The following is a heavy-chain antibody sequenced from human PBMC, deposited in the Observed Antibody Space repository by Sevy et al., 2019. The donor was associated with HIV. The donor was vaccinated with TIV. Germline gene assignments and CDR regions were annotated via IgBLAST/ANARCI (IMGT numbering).Heavy chain of an antibody. CDR2: ISSSSTI. D-gene: IGHD3-10*01. V-gene: IGHV3-48*01. CDR3: ARDPTYYYGSGSSLSYGMDV. Sequence: GGSLRLSCAASAFTFSSYSMNWVRQAPGKGLEWVSYISSSSTIYYADSVKGRFTISRDNAKNSLYLQMNSLRAEDTAVYYCARDPTYYYGSGSSLSYGMDVWGQGTTVTVSS. J-gene: IGHJ6*02. CDR1: AFTFSSYS.